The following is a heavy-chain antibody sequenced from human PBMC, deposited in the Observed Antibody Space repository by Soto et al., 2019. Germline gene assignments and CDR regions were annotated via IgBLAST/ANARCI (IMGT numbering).Heavy chain of an antibody. CDR2: ISSSSGTI. CDR3: ARGTYRSKTAFDY. D-gene: IGHD6-13*01. CDR1: GVSVRDYY. J-gene: IGHJ4*02. Sequence: CLGLCCAASGVSVRDYYMTGIRQAPGSGLEWVSYISSSSGTISYANSVKGRFTISRDNAQNSLYLQMTSLRAEDTAVYYCARGTYRSKTAFDYWGQGTLVT. V-gene: IGHV3-11*01.